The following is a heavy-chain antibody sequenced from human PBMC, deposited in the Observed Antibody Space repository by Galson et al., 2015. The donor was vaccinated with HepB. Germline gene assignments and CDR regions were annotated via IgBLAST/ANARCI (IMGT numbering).Heavy chain of an antibody. CDR3: ARDKERPEDYIGQFDY. CDR1: GFTFSSYA. J-gene: IGHJ4*02. CDR2: ISYDGSNK. Sequence: SLRLSCAASGFTFSSYAMHWVRQAPGKGLEWVAVISYDGSNKYYADSVKGRFTISRDNSKNTLYLQMNSLRAEDTAVYYCARDKERPEDYIGQFDYWGQGTLVTVSS. D-gene: IGHD4-11*01. V-gene: IGHV3-30-3*01.